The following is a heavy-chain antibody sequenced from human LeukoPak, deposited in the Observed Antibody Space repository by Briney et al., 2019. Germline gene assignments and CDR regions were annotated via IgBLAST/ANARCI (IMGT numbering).Heavy chain of an antibody. V-gene: IGHV4-39*01. CDR3: ARLCYGSGSYRYANWFDP. Sequence: KSSETLSLTCTVSGGSISSSSYYWGWIRQPPGEGLEWIGSIYYSGSTYYNPSLKSRVTISVDTSKNQFSLRLSSVTAADTAVYYCARLCYGSGSYRYANWFDPWGQGTLVTVSS. CDR1: GGSISSSSYY. J-gene: IGHJ5*02. D-gene: IGHD3-10*01. CDR2: IYYSGST.